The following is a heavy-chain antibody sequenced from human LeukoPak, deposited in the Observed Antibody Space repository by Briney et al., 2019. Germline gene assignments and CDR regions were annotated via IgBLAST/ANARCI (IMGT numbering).Heavy chain of an antibody. V-gene: IGHV3-21*01. Sequence: PGGSLRLSCAASGFTFSSYSMNWVRQAPGKGLEWVSSISSSSSYIYYADSVKGRFTISRDNAKSSLYLQMNSLRAEDTAVYYCARARSSGWASDYWGQGTLVTVSS. J-gene: IGHJ4*02. CDR1: GFTFSSYS. D-gene: IGHD6-19*01. CDR3: ARARSSGWASDY. CDR2: ISSSSSYI.